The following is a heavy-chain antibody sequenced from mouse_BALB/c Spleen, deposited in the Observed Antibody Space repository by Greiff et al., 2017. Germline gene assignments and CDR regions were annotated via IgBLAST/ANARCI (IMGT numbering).Heavy chain of an antibody. V-gene: IGHV7-3*02. CDR3: ARAPGPTGAMDY. CDR1: GFTFTDYY. CDR2: IRNKANGYTT. J-gene: IGHJ4*01. D-gene: IGHD1-1*01. Sequence: EVKLVESGGGLVQPGGSLRLSCATSGFTFTDYYMSWVRQPPGKALEWLGFIRNKANGYTTEYSASVKGRFTISRDNSQSILYLQMNTLRAEDSATYYCARAPGPTGAMDYWGQGTSVTVSS.